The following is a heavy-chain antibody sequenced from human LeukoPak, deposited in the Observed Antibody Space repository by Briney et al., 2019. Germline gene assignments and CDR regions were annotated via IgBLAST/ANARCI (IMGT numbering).Heavy chain of an antibody. CDR3: TRDADTAMVADDFDC. CDR2: IRSKANSYAT. J-gene: IGHJ4*02. D-gene: IGHD5-18*01. CDR1: GFTFSGSA. Sequence: GGSLRLSCAASGFTFSGSAMHWVRQASGKGLEWVGRIRSKANSYATAYAASVKGRFTISRDDSKNTAYLQMNSLKTEDTAVYYCTRDADTAMVADDFDCWGQGTLVTSSS. V-gene: IGHV3-73*01.